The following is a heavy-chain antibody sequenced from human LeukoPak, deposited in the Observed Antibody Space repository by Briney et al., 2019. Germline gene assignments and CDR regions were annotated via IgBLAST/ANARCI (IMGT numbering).Heavy chain of an antibody. J-gene: IGHJ4*02. CDR1: GGSFSGYY. Sequence: SETPSLTCAVYGGSFSGYYWSWIRQPPGKGLEWIGEINHSGSTNYNPSLKSRVTISVDTSKNQFSPKLSSVTAADTAAYYCARVSGNYGSGSYLDYWGQGTLVTVSS. CDR3: ARVSGNYGSGSYLDY. V-gene: IGHV4-34*01. CDR2: INHSGST. D-gene: IGHD3-10*01.